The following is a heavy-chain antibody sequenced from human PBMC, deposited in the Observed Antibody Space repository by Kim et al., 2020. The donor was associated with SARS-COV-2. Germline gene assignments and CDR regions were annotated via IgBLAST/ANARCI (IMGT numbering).Heavy chain of an antibody. CDR2: ISYDGNNR. V-gene: IGHV3-30-3*01. CDR3: ARVGYSSSNWFDP. CDR1: GFTFSSYT. Sequence: GGSLRLSCAASGFTFSSYTIHWVRQAPGKGLEWVAVISYDGNNRYYADSVKGRFTISRDNSKNTLFLQMNSLRSEDTAIYYCARVGYSSSNWFDPWGQGTLVTVSS. J-gene: IGHJ5*02. D-gene: IGHD6-13*01.